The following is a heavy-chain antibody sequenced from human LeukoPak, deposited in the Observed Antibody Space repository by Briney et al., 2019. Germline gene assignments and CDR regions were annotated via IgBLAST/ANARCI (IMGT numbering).Heavy chain of an antibody. CDR1: GFTFSSYW. D-gene: IGHD3-3*01. J-gene: IGHJ6*03. CDR2: IKSKTDGGTT. V-gene: IGHV3-15*01. Sequence: PGGSLRLSCAASGFTFSSYWMNWVRQAPGKGLEWVGRIKSKTDGGTTDYAAPVKGRFTISRDDSKNTLYLQMNSLKTEDTAVYYCTTTFWSGYAFYYYYMDVWGKGTTVTVSS. CDR3: TTTFWSGYAFYYYYMDV.